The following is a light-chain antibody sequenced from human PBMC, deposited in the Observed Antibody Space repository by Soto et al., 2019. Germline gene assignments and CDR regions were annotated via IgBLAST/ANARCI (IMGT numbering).Light chain of an antibody. CDR1: RSDVGGYNY. J-gene: IGLJ1*01. V-gene: IGLV2-14*01. CDR2: DVT. Sequence: QSVLTQPASVSGSPGQSITISCTGTRSDVGGYNYVYWHQQHPGKAPKLMIYDVTNRPSGVSDRFSGSKSGNTASLTISGLQAEDEADDYCSSYTSSSTYVFGAGTKVTVL. CDR3: SSYTSSSTYV.